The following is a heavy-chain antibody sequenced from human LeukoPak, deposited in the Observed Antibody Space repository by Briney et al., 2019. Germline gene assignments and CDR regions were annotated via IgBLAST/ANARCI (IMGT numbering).Heavy chain of an antibody. CDR3: ASEKSGGGNMVTAFDI. V-gene: IGHV4-31*03. Sequence: TQTLSLTCTVSGDSLSSGGYYWSWIRQHLGKGLEWIGYMHYSGSTYHNPSLKSRVTISRDTSKNQFSLQLTSVTAADTAVYYCASEKSGGGNMVTAFDIWVRATMVTV. J-gene: IGHJ3*02. CDR2: MHYSGST. CDR1: GDSLSSGGYY. D-gene: IGHD3-10*01.